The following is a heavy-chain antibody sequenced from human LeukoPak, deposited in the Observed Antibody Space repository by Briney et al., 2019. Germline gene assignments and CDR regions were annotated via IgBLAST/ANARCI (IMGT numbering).Heavy chain of an antibody. D-gene: IGHD6-13*01. J-gene: IGHJ5*02. CDR2: ISWNSGSI. CDR3: AKASRSKSYSSSSGWFDP. CDR1: GFTFDDYA. V-gene: IGHV3-9*01. Sequence: GGSLRLSCAASGFTFDDYAMHWVRQAPGKGLEWVSGISWNSGSIGYADSVKGRFTISRDNAKNSLYLQMNSLRAEETALYYGAKASRSKSYSSSSGWFDPWGQGTLVTVSS.